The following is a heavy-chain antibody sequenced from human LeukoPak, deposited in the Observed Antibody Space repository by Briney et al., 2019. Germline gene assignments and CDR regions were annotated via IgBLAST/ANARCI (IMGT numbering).Heavy chain of an antibody. CDR1: GYTFTSYG. CDR2: ISAYNGNT. Sequence: ASVKVSCKASGYTFTSYGISGVRRAPGKGLEWLGWISAYNGNTNYAQKLQGRVTMTTDTSTSTAYMELRSLRSDDTAVYYCARDWAIAALPDDYWGQGTLVTVSS. D-gene: IGHD6-13*01. J-gene: IGHJ4*02. V-gene: IGHV1-18*01. CDR3: ARDWAIAALPDDY.